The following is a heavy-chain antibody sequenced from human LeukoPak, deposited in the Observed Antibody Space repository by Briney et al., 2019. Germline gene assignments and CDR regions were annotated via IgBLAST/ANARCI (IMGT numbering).Heavy chain of an antibody. Sequence: SETLSLTCTVSGYSISSGYYWGWIRQPPGKGLEWIGYIYYSGSTNYNPSLKSRVTISVDTSKNQFSLKLSSVTAADTAVYYCARDSLGPKRDAFDIWGQGTMVTVSS. CDR3: ARDSLGPKRDAFDI. V-gene: IGHV4-61*01. CDR2: IYYSGST. J-gene: IGHJ3*02. CDR1: GYSISSGYY.